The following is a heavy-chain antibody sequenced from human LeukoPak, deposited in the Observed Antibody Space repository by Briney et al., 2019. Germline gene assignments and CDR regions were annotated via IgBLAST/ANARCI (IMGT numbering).Heavy chain of an antibody. CDR2: ISSSSSTI. J-gene: IGHJ4*02. Sequence: GGSLRLSCAASGFTFSSYGMHWVRQAPGKGLEWVSSISSSSSTIYYADSVKGRFTISRDNAKNSLYLQMNSLRAEDTAVYYCARDAPVVTPFFDYWGQGTLVTVSS. D-gene: IGHD4-23*01. CDR3: ARDAPVVTPFFDY. V-gene: IGHV3-48*01. CDR1: GFTFSSYG.